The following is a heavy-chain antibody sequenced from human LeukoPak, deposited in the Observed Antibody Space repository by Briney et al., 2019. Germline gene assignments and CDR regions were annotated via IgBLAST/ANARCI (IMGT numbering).Heavy chain of an antibody. CDR1: GYSFTTYW. J-gene: IGHJ3*01. D-gene: IGHD3-16*01. CDR2: IDPSDSYT. Sequence: GESLKISCKGSGYSFTTYWISWVRQMPGKGLEWMGRIDPSDSYTNYSPSFQGHVTISADTSISTAYLKWSSLKASNTAMYYCAKWGAGGDFDVWGQGTMVTVSS. CDR3: AKWGAGGDFDV. V-gene: IGHV5-10-1*01.